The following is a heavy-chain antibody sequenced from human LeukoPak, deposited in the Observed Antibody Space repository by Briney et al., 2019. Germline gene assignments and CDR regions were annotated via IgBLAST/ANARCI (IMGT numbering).Heavy chain of an antibody. V-gene: IGHV3-64*04. Sequence: PGGSLRLSCSASGFTFSAYAMHWVRQAPGKGLQYVLAINSNGLSTYYTDSVKGRFTISRDNAKNSLYLQMNSLRAEDTAVYYCARGYSGYVNWGQGTLVTVSS. D-gene: IGHD5-12*01. CDR3: ARGYSGYVN. J-gene: IGHJ4*02. CDR2: INSNGLST. CDR1: GFTFSAYA.